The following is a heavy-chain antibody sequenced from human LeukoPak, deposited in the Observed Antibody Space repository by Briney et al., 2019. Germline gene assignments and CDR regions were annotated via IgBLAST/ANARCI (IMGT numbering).Heavy chain of an antibody. Sequence: PGGSLRPSCAASGFTFESYSMNWVRQAPGKGLEWVSYISSSGSTTYYADSVKGRFTISRDNAKNSLYLQMNSLRDEDTAVYYCARDPTSHYDYWGQGSLVTVSS. D-gene: IGHD2-2*01. V-gene: IGHV3-48*02. CDR1: GFTFESYS. J-gene: IGHJ4*02. CDR2: ISSSGSTT. CDR3: ARDPTSHYDY.